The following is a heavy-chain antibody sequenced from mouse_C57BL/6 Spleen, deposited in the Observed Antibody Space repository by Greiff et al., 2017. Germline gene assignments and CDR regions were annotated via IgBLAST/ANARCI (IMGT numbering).Heavy chain of an antibody. CDR2: ISSGSSTI. J-gene: IGHJ2*01. CDR1: GFTFSDYG. V-gene: IGHV5-17*01. CDR3: ARPDGYYFDY. Sequence: EVHLVESGGGLVKPGGSLKLSCAASGFTFSDYGMHWVRQAPEKGLEWVAYISSGSSTIYYADTVKGRFTISRDNAKNTLFLQMTSLRSEDTAMYYCARPDGYYFDYWGQGTTLTVSS. D-gene: IGHD2-3*01.